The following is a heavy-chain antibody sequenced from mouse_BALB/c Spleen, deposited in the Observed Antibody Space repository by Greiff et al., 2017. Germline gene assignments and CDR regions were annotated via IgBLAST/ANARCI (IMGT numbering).Heavy chain of an antibody. Sequence: VKLMESGPELVKPGASVRISCKASGYTFTSYYIHWVKQRPGQGLEWIGWIYPGNVNTKYNEKFKGKATLTADKSSSTAYMQLSSLTSEDSAVYFCARYDYGLYAMDYWGQGTSVTVSS. D-gene: IGHD1-2*01. CDR3: ARYDYGLYAMDY. J-gene: IGHJ4*01. V-gene: IGHV1S56*01. CDR1: GYTFTSYY. CDR2: IYPGNVNT.